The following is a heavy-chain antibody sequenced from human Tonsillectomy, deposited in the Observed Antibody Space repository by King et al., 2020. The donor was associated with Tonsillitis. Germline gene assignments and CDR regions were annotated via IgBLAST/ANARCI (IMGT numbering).Heavy chain of an antibody. D-gene: IGHD6-13*01. V-gene: IGHV3-9*01. Sequence: VQLVESGEGLVQPGRSLRLSCAASGFTFDDYAMHWVRQAPGKGLEWVSGISWNSGNIGYADSVKGRFTISRDNAKNSLYLQMNSLRAEDTALYYCAKETIAAAGDFDYWGQGTLVTVSS. CDR1: GFTFDDYA. J-gene: IGHJ4*02. CDR3: AKETIAAAGDFDY. CDR2: ISWNSGNI.